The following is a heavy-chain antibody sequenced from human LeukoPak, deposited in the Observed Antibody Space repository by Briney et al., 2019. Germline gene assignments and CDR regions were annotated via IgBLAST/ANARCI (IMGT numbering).Heavy chain of an antibody. V-gene: IGHV4-4*07. Sequence: SEILSLTCTVSGGSISSYYWSWIRQPAGRGLEWIGRIYTSGSTNYNPSLKSRVTMSVDTSKNQFSLKLSSVTAADTAVYYCARDGYSSGYYRDWGQGTLVTVSS. CDR3: ARDGYSSGYYRD. D-gene: IGHD3-22*01. CDR2: IYTSGST. CDR1: GGSISSYY. J-gene: IGHJ4*02.